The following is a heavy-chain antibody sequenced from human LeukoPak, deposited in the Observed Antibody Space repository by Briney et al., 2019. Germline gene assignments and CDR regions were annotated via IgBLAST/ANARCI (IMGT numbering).Heavy chain of an antibody. D-gene: IGHD2-8*02. CDR3: ARVKCSWCPDPAFDI. CDR1: GFTFSSYE. J-gene: IGHJ3*02. CDR2: ISTSGSTI. Sequence: PGGSLRLSCAASGFTFSSYEMNWVRQAPGKGLEWVSHISTSGSTIYYADSVKGRFTISRDNAKNSLYLQMNSLRAEDTAVYYCARVKCSWCPDPAFDIWGQGTTVTVSS. V-gene: IGHV3-48*03.